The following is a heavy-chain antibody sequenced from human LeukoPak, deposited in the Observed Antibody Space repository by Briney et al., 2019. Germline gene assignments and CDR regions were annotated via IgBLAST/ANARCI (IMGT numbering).Heavy chain of an antibody. Sequence: SETLSLTCTVSGGSISSHYWSWIRRPPGKGLEWIGYIYYSGSTNYNPSLKSRVTISVDTSKNQFSLKLSSVTAADTAVYCCARFGRGSSWYYFDYWGQGTLVTVSS. J-gene: IGHJ4*02. CDR1: GGSISSHY. CDR3: ARFGRGSSWYYFDY. V-gene: IGHV4-59*11. CDR2: IYYSGST. D-gene: IGHD6-13*01.